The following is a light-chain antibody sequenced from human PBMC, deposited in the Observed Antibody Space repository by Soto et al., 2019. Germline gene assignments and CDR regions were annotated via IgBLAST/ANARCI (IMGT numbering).Light chain of an antibody. CDR2: GAS. CDR3: QQYNNWPTIT. J-gene: IGKJ5*01. CDR1: QSVSIQ. Sequence: EIVMTQYPATLSVSPGERASLSCGASQSVSIQLAWFQQKPGQAPRLLIYGASTRATGIPASFSGSGSATEFTLTISSLKSEDFAVYYCQQYNNWPTITFGQGTRLEIK. V-gene: IGKV3D-15*01.